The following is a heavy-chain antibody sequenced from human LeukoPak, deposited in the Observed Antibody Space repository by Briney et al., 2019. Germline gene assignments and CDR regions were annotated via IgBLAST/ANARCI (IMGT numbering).Heavy chain of an antibody. J-gene: IGHJ4*02. CDR1: GFTFTTYS. CDR3: ARAGPSSSWHQFDY. V-gene: IGHV3-66*01. Sequence: GGSLRLSREASGFTFTTYSMTWVRQAPGKGLEWVSVIYSGGRTYYADSVKGRFTISRDNSKNTLYLQMNSLRAEDTAVYYCARAGPSSSWHQFDYWGQGTLVTVSS. CDR2: IYSGGRT. D-gene: IGHD6-13*01.